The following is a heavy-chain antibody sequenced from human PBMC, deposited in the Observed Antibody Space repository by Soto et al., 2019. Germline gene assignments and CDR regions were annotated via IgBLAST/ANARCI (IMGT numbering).Heavy chain of an antibody. Sequence: ASVKVSCKASGYTFTSYAMQWVRQAPGQRLEWMGWINAGNGNTKYSQKFQGRVTITRDTSASTAYMELSSLRSEDTAVYYCASGSWAVGARPPASDWFDPWGQGTLVTVSS. D-gene: IGHD1-26*01. J-gene: IGHJ5*02. V-gene: IGHV1-3*01. CDR3: ASGSWAVGARPPASDWFDP. CDR2: INAGNGNT. CDR1: GYTFTSYA.